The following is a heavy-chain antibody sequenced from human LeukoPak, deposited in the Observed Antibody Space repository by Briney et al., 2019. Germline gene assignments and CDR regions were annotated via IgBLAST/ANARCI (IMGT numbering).Heavy chain of an antibody. D-gene: IGHD3-22*01. V-gene: IGHV3-23*01. Sequence: GGSLRLSCAASGFTFSDYAMSWVRQAPGKGLEGVSSISGGSGSTYYADSVNGRFIISRENSKNTLYLQMNSLRAEDTALYYCAKDRYYDPIAYRAFDPWGQGTLVTVSS. J-gene: IGHJ5*02. CDR3: AKDRYYDPIAYRAFDP. CDR2: ISGGSGST. CDR1: GFTFSDYA.